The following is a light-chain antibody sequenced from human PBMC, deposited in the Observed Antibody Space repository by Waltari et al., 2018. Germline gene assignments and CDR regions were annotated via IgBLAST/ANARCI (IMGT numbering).Light chain of an antibody. Sequence: QSVLTQSPSVSETPGPKITISCSGSHSNIGSNFVNWYQQVPGTAPKLLIYENSQRPTGVPDRFSASKSGTSASLAISGLQSQDEADYYCAAWDDGLRGPAFGGGTKVTVL. CDR1: HSNIGSNF. CDR3: AAWDDGLRGPA. V-gene: IGLV1-47*01. CDR2: ENS. J-gene: IGLJ2*01.